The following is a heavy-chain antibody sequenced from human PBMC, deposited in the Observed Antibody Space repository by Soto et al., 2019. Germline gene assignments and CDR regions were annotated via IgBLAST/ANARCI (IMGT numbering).Heavy chain of an antibody. D-gene: IGHD2-21*01. V-gene: IGHV1-46*03. Sequence: ASVKVSCKASGYIFTNYYMHWVRQAPGQGLVLFGAIYVGGCFTSFAEKFPGRVNMSIGTSSSKFSMVLGSLRYEYSSLYYCTRGGAIVVVSAPFDLWGQGTLVTVSS. CDR3: TRGGAIVVVSAPFDL. J-gene: IGHJ5*02. CDR2: IYVGGCFT. CDR1: GYIFTNYY.